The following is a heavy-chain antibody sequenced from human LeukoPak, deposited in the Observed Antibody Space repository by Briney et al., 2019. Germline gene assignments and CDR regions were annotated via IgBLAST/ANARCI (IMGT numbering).Heavy chain of an antibody. Sequence: GGSLRLSCAASGFTFSSYAMHWVRQAPGKGLEWVAVISYDGSNKYYADSVKGRFTISRDNSKNTLYLQVNSLRAEDTAVYYCAREGVIDDYGDWGSWGQGTLVTVSS. J-gene: IGHJ4*02. D-gene: IGHD4-17*01. CDR1: GFTFSSYA. V-gene: IGHV3-30-3*01. CDR3: AREGVIDDYGDWGS. CDR2: ISYDGSNK.